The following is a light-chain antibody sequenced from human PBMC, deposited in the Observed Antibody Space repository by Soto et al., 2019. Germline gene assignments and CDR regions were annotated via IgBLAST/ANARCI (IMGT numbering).Light chain of an antibody. Sequence: DIPLTQSPPTLSAALLDRFPIXFRASQSISTWLAWYQQKPGKAPNLLIYDASNLESGVPSRFSGSGSGTEFTLTISSLQPDDFATYYCQQYDYSRTFGQGTKVDIK. CDR3: QQYDYSRT. V-gene: IGKV1-5*01. CDR2: DAS. J-gene: IGKJ1*01. CDR1: QSISTW.